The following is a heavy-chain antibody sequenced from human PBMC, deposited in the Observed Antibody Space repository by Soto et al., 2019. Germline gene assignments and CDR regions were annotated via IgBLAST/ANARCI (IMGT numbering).Heavy chain of an antibody. CDR1: GGTFSSYS. CDR3: AIEYSNSPPYYPIGY. D-gene: IGHD6-6*01. Sequence: QVQLVQSGAEVKKPGSSVKVSCKASGGTFSSYSISWVRQAPGQGLEWMGGIIPIFGTANYAQKFQGRVTITADESTSTAYMELSSLSSEDTAVYYCAIEYSNSPPYYPIGYWGQGTLVTVSS. J-gene: IGHJ4*02. V-gene: IGHV1-69*01. CDR2: IIPIFGTA.